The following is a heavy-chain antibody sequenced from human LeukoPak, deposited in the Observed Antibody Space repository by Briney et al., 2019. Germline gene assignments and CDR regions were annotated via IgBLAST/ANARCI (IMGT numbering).Heavy chain of an antibody. J-gene: IGHJ4*02. Sequence: SETLSLTCAVSGYSISSGYYWGWIRQPPGKGLEWIGSIYHSGSTYYNPSLKSRVTISVDTSKNQFSLKLSSVTAADTAGYYCARLRGYFDHWGQGTLVTVSS. CDR2: IYHSGST. CDR3: ARLRGYFDH. V-gene: IGHV4-38-2*01. CDR1: GYSISSGYY.